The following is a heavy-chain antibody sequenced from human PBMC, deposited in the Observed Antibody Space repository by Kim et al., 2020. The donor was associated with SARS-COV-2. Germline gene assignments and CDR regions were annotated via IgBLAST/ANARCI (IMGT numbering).Heavy chain of an antibody. CDR2: IYSDGST. Sequence: GGSLRLSCAASGFTVSSNYMSWVRQAPGKGLEWVSVIYSDGSTYYADSVKGRFTISRDNSKNTLYLQMNSLRAEDTAVYYCASQVRNRKGWFGELLDYHLRYWGQGTLVTVSS. V-gene: IGHV3-53*01. J-gene: IGHJ4*02. CDR1: GFTVSSNY. CDR3: ASQVRNRKGWFGELLDYHLRY. D-gene: IGHD3-10*01.